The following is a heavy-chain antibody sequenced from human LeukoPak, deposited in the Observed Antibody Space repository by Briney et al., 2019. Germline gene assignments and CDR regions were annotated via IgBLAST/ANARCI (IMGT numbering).Heavy chain of an antibody. CDR3: AKYRGFGDSYDS. J-gene: IGHJ4*02. V-gene: IGHV3-23*01. CDR1: GFAFSRND. CDR2: IGGSGTRT. Sequence: PGGSLRLSCAASGFAFSRNDMSWVRQAPGKGLEWVSSIGGSGTRTYYADSVKGRFTISRDTSKNTLYLQINSLRAEDAAVYYCAKYRGFGDSYDSWGQGTLVTVSS. D-gene: IGHD3-10*01.